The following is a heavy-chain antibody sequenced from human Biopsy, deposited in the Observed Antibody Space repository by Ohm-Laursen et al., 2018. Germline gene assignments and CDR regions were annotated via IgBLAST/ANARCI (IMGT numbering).Heavy chain of an antibody. CDR1: GGSISSDW. CDR2: VYYSGTT. J-gene: IGHJ6*02. V-gene: IGHV4-59*07. D-gene: IGHD2/OR15-2a*01. CDR3: TRATNSTGWPYYYFYGMDI. Sequence: SDTLSLTCTVSGGSISSDWWRWIRQTPGKGLEWIGYVYYSGTTTYNPSLRSRVTISVDTSMNQISLRLQSVTAADTAIYYCTRATNSTGWPYYYFYGMDIWGQGTTVTVSS.